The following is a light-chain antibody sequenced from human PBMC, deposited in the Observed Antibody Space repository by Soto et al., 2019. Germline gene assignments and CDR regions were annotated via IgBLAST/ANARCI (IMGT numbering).Light chain of an antibody. CDR2: GAS. J-gene: IGKJ4*01. V-gene: IGKV3-20*01. CDR3: QQYGSSPQLT. CDR1: QSFTSSH. Sequence: EIVLTPSPGRLSLSSVERATLSRRALQSFTSSHLAWYQQKPGQAHSLIIYGASNRATGIPDRCSGSGSGTDSTLTITRLEPEDFAVYYCQQYGSSPQLTVGEGTKVDLK.